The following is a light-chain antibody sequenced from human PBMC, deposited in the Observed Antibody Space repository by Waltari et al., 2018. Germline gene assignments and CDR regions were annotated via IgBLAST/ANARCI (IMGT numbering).Light chain of an antibody. Sequence: SYELNQPPSVSVSPGQTVSITCSGDKLGDKYVSWYQQKPGQSPVLVIFQDTKWPSGIPGRFSGSNSGNTATLTIGGTQAMDEADYYCQAWDSSTAYVFGTGTKVTVL. J-gene: IGLJ1*01. CDR3: QAWDSSTAYV. CDR2: QDT. V-gene: IGLV3-1*01. CDR1: KLGDKY.